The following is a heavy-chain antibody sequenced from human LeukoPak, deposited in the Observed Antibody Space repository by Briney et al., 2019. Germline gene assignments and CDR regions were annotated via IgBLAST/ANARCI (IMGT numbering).Heavy chain of an antibody. CDR1: GYTFPGYY. V-gene: IGHV1-2*02. Sequence: ASVTVSCMASGYTFPGYYMHGVRQAPGQGLEWMGWINPNSGGTNYAQKLQGRVTMTKDTSIGTAYMALNRLRSDDTAVDYCARDVPGGGIDYWGQGTLVTVSS. CDR3: ARDVPGGGIDY. J-gene: IGHJ4*02. CDR2: INPNSGGT. D-gene: IGHD3-16*01.